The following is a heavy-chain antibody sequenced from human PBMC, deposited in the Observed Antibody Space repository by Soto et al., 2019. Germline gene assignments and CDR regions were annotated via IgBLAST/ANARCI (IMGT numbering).Heavy chain of an antibody. CDR3: ARGGYYDSSGYYYGFRFDY. Sequence: NPSETLSLTCTVGGGSISSYYWSWIRQPPGKGLEWIGYIYYSGSTNYNPSLKSRVTISVDTSKNQFSLKLSSVTAADTAVYYRARGGYYDSSGYYYGFRFDYWGQGTLVTV. CDR2: IYYSGST. J-gene: IGHJ4*02. CDR1: GGSISSYY. V-gene: IGHV4-59*01. D-gene: IGHD3-22*01.